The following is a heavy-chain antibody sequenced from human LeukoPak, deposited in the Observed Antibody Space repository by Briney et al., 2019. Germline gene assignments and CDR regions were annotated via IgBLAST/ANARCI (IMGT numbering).Heavy chain of an antibody. CDR3: AKDSSSLPPYFDY. V-gene: IGHV3-23*01. J-gene: IGHJ4*02. Sequence: GGSLRLSCAASGFTFSSYTMAWVRQAPGKGLEYVSSISSSGGSTYYADSVKGRFTISRDNSKNTLYLQMNSLRAEDTAVYYCAKDSSSLPPYFDYWGQGTLVTVSS. D-gene: IGHD6-13*01. CDR2: ISSSGGST. CDR1: GFTFSSYT.